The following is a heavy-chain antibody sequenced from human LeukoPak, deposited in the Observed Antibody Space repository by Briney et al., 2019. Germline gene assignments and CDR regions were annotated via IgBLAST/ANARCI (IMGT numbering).Heavy chain of an antibody. V-gene: IGHV4-59*01. D-gene: IGHD6-13*01. J-gene: IGHJ3*02. CDR2: IYYSGST. CDR1: GGSISSYY. Sequence: SETLSLTCTVYGGSISSYYWSWIRQPPGKGLEWIGYIYYSGSTNYNPSLKSRVTISVDTSKNQFSLKLSSVTAADTAVYYCARTAGYSSSLDAFDIWGQGTMVTVSS. CDR3: ARTAGYSSSLDAFDI.